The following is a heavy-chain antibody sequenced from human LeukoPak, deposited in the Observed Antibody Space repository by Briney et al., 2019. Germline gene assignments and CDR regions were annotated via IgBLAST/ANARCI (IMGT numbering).Heavy chain of an antibody. Sequence: SETLSLTCTVSGGSISSYYWSWIRQPPGKGLEWIGYIYYSGSTNYNPSLKSRVTISVDTSKNQFSLKLSSVTAADTAVYYCARSYYDILTGYYNDYWGQGTLVTVSS. V-gene: IGHV4-59*08. D-gene: IGHD3-9*01. J-gene: IGHJ4*02. CDR1: GGSISSYY. CDR2: IYYSGST. CDR3: ARSYYDILTGYYNDY.